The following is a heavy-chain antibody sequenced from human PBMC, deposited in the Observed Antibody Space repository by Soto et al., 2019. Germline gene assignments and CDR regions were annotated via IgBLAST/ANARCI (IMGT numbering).Heavy chain of an antibody. D-gene: IGHD3-9*01. CDR1: GFTFSSYA. J-gene: IGHJ6*02. CDR3: ASDDVLRYFDWLSPNYYYYYGMDV. V-gene: IGHV3-30-3*01. Sequence: QVQLVESGGGVVQPGRSLRLSCAASGFTFSSYAMHWVRQAPGKGLEWVAVISYDGSNKYYADSVKGRFTISRDNSKNTLYLQMNSLRAEDTAVYYCASDDVLRYFDWLSPNYYYYYGMDVWGQGTTVTVSS. CDR2: ISYDGSNK.